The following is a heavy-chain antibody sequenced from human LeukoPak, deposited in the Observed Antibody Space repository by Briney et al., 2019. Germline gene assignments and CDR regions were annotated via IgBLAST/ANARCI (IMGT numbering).Heavy chain of an antibody. CDR3: AMPSQRFGESSYYYYYYMDV. V-gene: IGHV4-38-2*02. Sequence: SETLSLTCTVSGCSISSGYYWGWIRQPPGKGLEWIGSIYHSGSTYYNPSLKSRVTISVDTSKNQFSLKLSSVTAADTAVYYCAMPSQRFGESSYYYYYYMDVWGKGTTVTVSS. D-gene: IGHD3-10*01. CDR2: IYHSGST. CDR1: GCSISSGYY. J-gene: IGHJ6*03.